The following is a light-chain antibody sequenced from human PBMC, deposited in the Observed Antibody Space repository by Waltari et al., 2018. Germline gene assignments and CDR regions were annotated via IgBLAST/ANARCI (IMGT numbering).Light chain of an antibody. J-gene: IGLJ2*01. CDR1: KLGDKY. Sequence: SYELTQPPSVSVSPGQTASITCSGDKLGDKYACWYQQKPGQSPVLVIYQDSKRPSGSPERFSSSNSGNTATRTISGTQAMDEADYYCQAWDSSTEEVVFGGGTKLTVL. CDR2: QDS. CDR3: QAWDSSTEEVV. V-gene: IGLV3-1*01.